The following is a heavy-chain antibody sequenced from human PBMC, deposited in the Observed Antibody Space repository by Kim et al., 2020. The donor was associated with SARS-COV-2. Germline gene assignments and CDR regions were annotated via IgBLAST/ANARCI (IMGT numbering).Heavy chain of an antibody. CDR1: GGSISSSSYY. CDR2: IYYSGST. V-gene: IGHV4-39*01. J-gene: IGHJ6*03. D-gene: IGHD6-13*01. Sequence: SETLSLTCTVSGGSISSSSYYWGWIRQPPGKGLEWIGSIYYSGSTYYNPSLKSRVTISVDTSKNQFSLKLSSVTAADTAVYYCARQGAAAGSVEYYYYYYMDVWGKGTTVTVSS. CDR3: ARQGAAAGSVEYYYYYYMDV.